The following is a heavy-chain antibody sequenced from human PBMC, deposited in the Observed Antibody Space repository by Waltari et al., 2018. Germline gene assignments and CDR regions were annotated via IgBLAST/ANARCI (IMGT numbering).Heavy chain of an antibody. J-gene: IGHJ6*04. CDR2: IYYSGST. V-gene: IGHV4-39*01. CDR3: ARHRYYGGAGGMDV. D-gene: IGHD3-10*01. Sequence: QLQLQESGPGLVKPSETLSLTCTVSGGSISSSSYYWGWIRQPPGKGLEWIGSIYYSGSTYYNPSLKSRVTISVDTSKNQFSLKLSSVTAADSAVYYCARHRYYGGAGGMDVWGKGTTVTVSS. CDR1: GGSISSSSYY.